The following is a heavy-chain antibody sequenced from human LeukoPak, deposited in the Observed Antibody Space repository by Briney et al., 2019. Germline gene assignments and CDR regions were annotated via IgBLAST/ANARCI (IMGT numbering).Heavy chain of an antibody. CDR1: GFTFSSYA. CDR2: ISYDGSNK. D-gene: IGHD1-26*01. CDR3: ARGPGGATTAYDY. J-gene: IGHJ4*02. Sequence: GGSLRLSCAASGFTFSSYAMHWVRQAPGKGLEWVAVISYDGSNKYYADSVKGRFTISRDNAKNSLYLQMNSLRAEDTAVYYCARGPGGATTAYDYWGQGTLVTVSS. V-gene: IGHV3-30-3*01.